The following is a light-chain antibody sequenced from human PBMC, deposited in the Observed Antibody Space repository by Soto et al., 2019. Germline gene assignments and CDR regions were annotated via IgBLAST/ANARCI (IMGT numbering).Light chain of an antibody. J-gene: IGKJ1*01. V-gene: IGKV3-20*01. CDR3: QQYGSSGT. Sequence: EIVCTHSPGTLSLSPGARATLSCRASQSVSNNYLAWYQQKPGQAPRLLIYGASNRATGIPDRFSGSGSGTDFTLTISRLEPEDFAVYYCQQYGSSGTFGQGTKVDIK. CDR2: GAS. CDR1: QSVSNNY.